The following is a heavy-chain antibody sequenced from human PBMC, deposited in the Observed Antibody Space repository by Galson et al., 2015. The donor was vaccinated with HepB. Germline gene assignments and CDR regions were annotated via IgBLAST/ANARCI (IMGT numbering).Heavy chain of an antibody. D-gene: IGHD2-15*01. Sequence: SLRLSCAASGFTFSSFGMHWVRQAPGKGLEWVAVISYDGNNNYYADSVKGRFTISRDNSKNTLYLQMNCLRAEDTAVYYCAKVPISSIAYYFDYWGQGTLVTVSS. CDR1: GFTFSSFG. J-gene: IGHJ4*02. CDR3: AKVPISSIAYYFDY. V-gene: IGHV3-30*18. CDR2: ISYDGNNN.